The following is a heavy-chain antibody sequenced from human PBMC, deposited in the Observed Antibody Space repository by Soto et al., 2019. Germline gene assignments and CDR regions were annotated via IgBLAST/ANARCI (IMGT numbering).Heavy chain of an antibody. D-gene: IGHD2-15*01. CDR2: IIPIFGTA. J-gene: IGHJ4*02. CDR3: ARGFEVVAATLDY. CDR1: GGTFSSYA. Sequence: SVKVSCKASGGTFSSYAISWVRQAPGQGLEWMGGIIPIFGTANYAQKFQGRVTITADESTSTAYMELSSLRSEDTAVYYCARGFEVVAATLDYWGQETLVTVSS. V-gene: IGHV1-69*13.